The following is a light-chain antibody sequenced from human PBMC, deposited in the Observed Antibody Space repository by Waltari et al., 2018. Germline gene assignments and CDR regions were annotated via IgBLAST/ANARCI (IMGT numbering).Light chain of an antibody. CDR1: KLEKNY. CDR3: QTYDGTTIL. V-gene: IGLV3-1*01. Sequence: KLEKNYASWYQQRPGQSPVLVIYQDNNRPSVIPERFSGSGSGTTATLTISGTQVGDEADYYCQTYDGTTILFGGGTKLTVL. J-gene: IGLJ2*01. CDR2: QDN.